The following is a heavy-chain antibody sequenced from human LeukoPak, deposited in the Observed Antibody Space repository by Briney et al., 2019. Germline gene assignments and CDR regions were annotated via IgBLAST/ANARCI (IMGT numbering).Heavy chain of an antibody. V-gene: IGHV4-34*01. CDR1: GVSFSGYY. J-gene: IGHJ4*02. CDR2: INHSGST. D-gene: IGHD5-18*01. CDR3: ARGPDTAIVPHDY. Sequence: SETLSLTCAVSGVSFSGYYWSWIRRPPGKGLEWIGEINHSGSTNYNPSLKSRVTISVDTSKNQFSLKLSSVTAADTAVYYCARGPDTAIVPHDYWGQGTLVTVSS.